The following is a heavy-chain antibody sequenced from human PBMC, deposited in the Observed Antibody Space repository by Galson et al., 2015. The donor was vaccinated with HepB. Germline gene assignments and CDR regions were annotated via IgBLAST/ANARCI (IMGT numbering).Heavy chain of an antibody. Sequence: SVKVSCKASRYTFTNYGMNWVRQAPGQGLEWMGWINTNTGNPTYAQAFTGRFVFSLDTSVSTAYLQISSLTAEDTAVYYCARHHGVFDIWGQGTMVTVSS. CDR3: ARHHGVFDI. V-gene: IGHV7-4-1*02. D-gene: IGHD3-16*01. CDR1: RYTFTNYG. J-gene: IGHJ3*02. CDR2: INTNTGNP.